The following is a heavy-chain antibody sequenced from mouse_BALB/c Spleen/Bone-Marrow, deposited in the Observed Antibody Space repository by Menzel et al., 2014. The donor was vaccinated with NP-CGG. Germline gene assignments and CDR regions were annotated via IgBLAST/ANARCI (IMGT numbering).Heavy chain of an antibody. Sequence: ESGPGLVKPSQSLSLTCSATGYSITNGYYWNWIRQFPGNKLEWMAYITYDGSSDYNPSLKNRISITRDTSKNQFFLKLNSVTTEDTSTYYCAMGHYAMDYWGQGTSVTVSS. J-gene: IGHJ4*01. CDR3: AMGHYAMDY. CDR2: ITYDGSS. V-gene: IGHV3-6*02. CDR1: GYSITNGYY.